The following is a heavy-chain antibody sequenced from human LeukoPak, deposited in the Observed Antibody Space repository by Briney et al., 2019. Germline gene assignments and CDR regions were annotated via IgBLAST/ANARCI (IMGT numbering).Heavy chain of an antibody. D-gene: IGHD3-10*01. CDR3: ARIPLVWSSPKGAFDI. V-gene: IGHV4-59*08. J-gene: IGHJ3*02. CDR1: GGSISSYY. CDR2: MYYSGST. Sequence: SETLSLTCTVSGGSISSYYWNWIRQPPGKGLEWIGYMYYSGSTNYNPSLKSRVTMSLDTSKNQFSLRLRSVTAADTAVYYCARIPLVWSSPKGAFDIWGQGTMVTVSS.